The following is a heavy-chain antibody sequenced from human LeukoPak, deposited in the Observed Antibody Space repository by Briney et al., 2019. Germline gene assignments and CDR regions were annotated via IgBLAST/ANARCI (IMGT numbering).Heavy chain of an antibody. J-gene: IGHJ4*02. CDR1: GGSISSGGYS. Sequence: SQTLSLTCAVSGGSISSGGYSWSWIRQPPGKGLEWIGYIYHSGSTYYNPSLKSRVTISVDRSKNQFSLKLSSVTDADTAVYYCAREPWGSSGYYDYWGQGTLVTVSS. D-gene: IGHD3-22*01. CDR2: IYHSGST. V-gene: IGHV4-30-2*01. CDR3: AREPWGSSGYYDY.